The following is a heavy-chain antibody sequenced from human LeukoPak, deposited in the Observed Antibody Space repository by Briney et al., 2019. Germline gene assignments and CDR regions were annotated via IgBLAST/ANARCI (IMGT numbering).Heavy chain of an antibody. J-gene: IGHJ4*02. CDR2: ISYDGSNK. V-gene: IGHV3-30-3*01. CDR3: ARNPVDYGSNSYFDY. D-gene: IGHD4-23*01. CDR1: GFTFSSYA. Sequence: QSGGSLRLSCAASGFTFSSYAMHWVRQAPGKGLEWVAVISYDGSNKYYADSVKGRFTISRDNSKTTLYLQMNSLRAEDTAVYYCARNPVDYGSNSYFDYWGQGTLVTVSS.